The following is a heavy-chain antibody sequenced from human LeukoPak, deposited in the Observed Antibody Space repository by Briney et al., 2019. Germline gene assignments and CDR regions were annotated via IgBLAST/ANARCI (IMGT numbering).Heavy chain of an antibody. Sequence: GESLKIPWKGPGYRFTRYWIGWVRQMPGKGLEWMGTNYPGDSDTRYSPSFKGQVTISDDKSISTAYLQWSSLKALDTAMYDWACPTGIALKHTGTDPYYFDYWGQGTLVTVSS. CDR1: GYRFTRYW. D-gene: IGHD1-1*01. V-gene: IGHV5-51*01. J-gene: IGHJ4*02. CDR2: NYPGDSDT. CDR3: ACPTGIALKHTGTDPYYFDY.